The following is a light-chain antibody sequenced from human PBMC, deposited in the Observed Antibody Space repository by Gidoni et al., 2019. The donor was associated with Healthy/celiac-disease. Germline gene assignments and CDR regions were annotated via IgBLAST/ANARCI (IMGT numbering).Light chain of an antibody. CDR1: SSDVGGYNY. Sequence: QSALTHPPSASGSPGQSVTISCTGTSSDVGGYNYVSWYQQHPGKAPKLMIYEVSKRPSGVPDRFSGSKSGNTASLTVSGLQAKDEADYYCSSYAGSNNVVFGGGTKLTVL. V-gene: IGLV2-8*01. CDR2: EVS. CDR3: SSYAGSNNVV. J-gene: IGLJ2*01.